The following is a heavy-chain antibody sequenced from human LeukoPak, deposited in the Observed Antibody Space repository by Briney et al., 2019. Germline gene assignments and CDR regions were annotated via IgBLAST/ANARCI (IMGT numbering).Heavy chain of an antibody. CDR3: AREVGYFDY. V-gene: IGHV3-33*01. J-gene: IGHJ4*02. CDR2: IYYDGSNK. D-gene: IGHD2-2*01. CDR1: VFAFSSYV. Sequence: GGSLRLSCAASVFAFSSYVMHWVRQAPGKGVEWVALIYYDGSNKYYADSVKGRFTISRDNSKNTLYLQMDSLRAEDTAVYYCAREVGYFDYWGQGTLVTVSS.